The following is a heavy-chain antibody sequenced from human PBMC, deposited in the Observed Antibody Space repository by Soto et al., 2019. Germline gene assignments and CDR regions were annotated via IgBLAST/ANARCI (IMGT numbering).Heavy chain of an antibody. V-gene: IGHV1-69*02. CDR3: WGRHLYGDYFR. Sequence: QVQLVQSGAEVKKPGSSVKVSCKASGGTFSSYTISWVRQAPGQGLEWMGRIIPFLGIANYAQKFQGRVTITADKAPSSAYMELSSLSSEDTACYYCWGRHLYGDYFRWGQGTLVTVSS. D-gene: IGHD4-17*01. J-gene: IGHJ4*02. CDR1: GGTFSSYT. CDR2: IIPFLGIA.